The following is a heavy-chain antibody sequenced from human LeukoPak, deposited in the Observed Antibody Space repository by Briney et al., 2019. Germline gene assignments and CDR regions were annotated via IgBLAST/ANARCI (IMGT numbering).Heavy chain of an antibody. CDR3: ASWSSTRYYYYGMDV. D-gene: IGHD2-2*01. Sequence: SETLSLTCTVSGGSVSSGSYYWSWIRQPPGKGLEWVGYIYYSGSTNYNPSLKSQVTISVDTSKNQFSLKLSSVTAADTAVYYCASWSSTRYYYYGMDVWGKGTTVTVSS. V-gene: IGHV4-61*01. CDR1: GGSVSSGSYY. J-gene: IGHJ6*04. CDR2: IYYSGST.